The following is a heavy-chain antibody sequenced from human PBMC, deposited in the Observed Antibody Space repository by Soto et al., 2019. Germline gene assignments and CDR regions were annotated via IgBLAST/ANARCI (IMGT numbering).Heavy chain of an antibody. CDR3: AVKHRGMPRYCC. CDR1: GGSFSGYY. CDR2: INHSGST. V-gene: IGHV4-34*01. J-gene: IGHJ4*02. D-gene: IGHD2-2*01. Sequence: SETLSLTCAVYGGSFSGYYWSWIRQPPGKGLEWIGEINHSGSTNYNPSLKSRVTISVDTSKNQFSLKLSSVTAADTAVYYCAVKHRGMPRYCCWGQGTLVTVSS.